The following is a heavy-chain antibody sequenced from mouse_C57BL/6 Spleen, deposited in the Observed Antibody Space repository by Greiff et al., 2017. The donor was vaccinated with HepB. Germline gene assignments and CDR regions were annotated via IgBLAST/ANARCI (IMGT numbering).Heavy chain of an antibody. D-gene: IGHD1-1*01. J-gene: IGHJ4*01. CDR2: INSNYGTT. V-gene: IGHV1-39*01. CDR3: ERCVNFYGSSYCYYAMDY. CDR1: GYSFTDYN. Sequence: LQQSGPEPVKPGASVKIFCKASGYSFTDYNMNWVKQSNGKSLEWIGVINSNYGTTSYNQKFKGKATLTVNQFSSTAYIQLNSLTCEYSTVYYYERCVNFYGSSYCYYAMDYWGQGTSVTVSS.